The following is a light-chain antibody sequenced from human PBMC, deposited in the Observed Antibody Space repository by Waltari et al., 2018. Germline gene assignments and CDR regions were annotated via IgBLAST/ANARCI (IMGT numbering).Light chain of an antibody. V-gene: IGKV2-30*02. CDR3: TQATHWPALT. CDR2: KVS. J-gene: IGKJ4*01. CDR1: QSLVHSDGNTY. Sequence: DVVMTQSPLSLPVTLGQPASIPCRSSQSLVHSDGNTYLNWFHQRPGQSPRRLIYKVSNRDSGVPDRFSGIGSGTDFTLKISRVEAEDVGVYYCTQATHWPALTFGGGTKVEIK.